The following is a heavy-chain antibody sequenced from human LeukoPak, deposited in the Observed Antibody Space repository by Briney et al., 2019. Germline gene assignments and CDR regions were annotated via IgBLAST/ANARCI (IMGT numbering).Heavy chain of an antibody. CDR1: GFTFSSYW. Sequence: GGSLRLSCAASGFTFSSYWMSWVRQAPGKGLEWVANVKQDGSEKYSVDSVKGRFTISRDNAKNSVYLQMNSLRAEDTAVYYGAREVELGSLDYWGQGTLVTVSS. D-gene: IGHD6-13*01. V-gene: IGHV3-7*01. CDR2: VKQDGSEK. CDR3: AREVELGSLDY. J-gene: IGHJ4*02.